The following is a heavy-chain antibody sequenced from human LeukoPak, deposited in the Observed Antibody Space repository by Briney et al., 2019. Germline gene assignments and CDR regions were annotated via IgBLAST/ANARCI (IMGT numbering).Heavy chain of an antibody. D-gene: IGHD5-18*01. V-gene: IGHV4-39*01. CDR1: GGSISSSNYY. Sequence: PSETLSLTCIVSGGSISSSNYYWGWIRQSPGKGLEWIGSIYSRGSTYYNPSLKSRVIVSSDMSKNQFSLMLNSVTAADTAVYYCARQGVDTSMVTGFDYWGQGTLVSVAS. CDR3: ARQGVDTSMVTGFDY. J-gene: IGHJ4*02. CDR2: IYSRGST.